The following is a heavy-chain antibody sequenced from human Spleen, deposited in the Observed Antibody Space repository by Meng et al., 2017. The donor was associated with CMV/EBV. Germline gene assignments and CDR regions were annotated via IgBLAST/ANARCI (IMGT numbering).Heavy chain of an antibody. Sequence: GGSLRLSCAASGFTFDDYGMSWVRQAPWKGLEWVSLISWDGGSTYYVHVDSVKGRFTISRDNAKMSLYLQMNSLRADDTAVYYCARSMSSSYFWIGYYFGAFDSWGQGTLVTVSS. CDR1: GFTFDDYG. CDR2: ISWDGGST. D-gene: IGHD3-3*01. J-gene: IGHJ4*02. CDR3: ARSMSSSYFWIGYYFGAFDS. V-gene: IGHV3-20*04.